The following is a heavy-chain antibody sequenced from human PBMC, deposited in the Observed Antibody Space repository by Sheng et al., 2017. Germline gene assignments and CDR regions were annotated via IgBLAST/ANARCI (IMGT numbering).Heavy chain of an antibody. J-gene: IGHJ6*02. CDR2: ISYDGSNK. D-gene: IGHD6-19*01. CDR3: AVTYIAVAANYGMDV. Sequence: QVQLVESGGGVVQPGRSLRLSCAASGFTFSSYAMHWVRQAPGKGLEWVAVISYDGSNKYYADSVKGRFTISRDNSKNTLYLQMNSLRAEDTAVYYCAVTYIAVAANYGMDVWGQGTTVTVSS. V-gene: IGHV3-30*04. CDR1: GFTFSSYA.